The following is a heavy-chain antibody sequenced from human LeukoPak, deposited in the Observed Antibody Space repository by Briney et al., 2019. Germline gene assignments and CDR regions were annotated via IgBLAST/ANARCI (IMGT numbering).Heavy chain of an antibody. CDR1: GFTFSSYA. J-gene: IGHJ4*02. Sequence: PGGSLRLSCAASGFTFSSYAMHWVRQAPGKGLGWVAVISYDGSNKYYADSVKGRFTISRDNSKNTLYLQMNSLRAEDTAVYCCARDPAYGSGTYTHFDYWGQGTLVTVSS. D-gene: IGHD3-10*01. V-gene: IGHV3-30*04. CDR3: ARDPAYGSGTYTHFDY. CDR2: ISYDGSNK.